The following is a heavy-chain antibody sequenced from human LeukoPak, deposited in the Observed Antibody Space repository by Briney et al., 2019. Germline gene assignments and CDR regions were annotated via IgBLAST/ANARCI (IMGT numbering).Heavy chain of an antibody. CDR1: GGSISSGGYY. D-gene: IGHD3-3*01. V-gene: IGHV4-61*02. J-gene: IGHJ4*02. CDR2: IYSTGST. CDR3: ARQKRITIFGVGIAPYYFDY. Sequence: SETLSLTCTVSGGSISSGGYYWSWIRQPAGKGLEYIGRIYSTGSTNYNPSLRSRVTISVDTSKNHFSLKLNSVTAADTAVYYCARQKRITIFGVGIAPYYFDYWGQGTLVTVSS.